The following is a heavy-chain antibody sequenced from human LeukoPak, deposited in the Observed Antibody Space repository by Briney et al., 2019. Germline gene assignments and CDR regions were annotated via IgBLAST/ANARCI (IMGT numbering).Heavy chain of an antibody. V-gene: IGHV3-21*01. J-gene: IGHJ6*03. CDR1: GFTFSSYW. D-gene: IGHD3-10*01. Sequence: PGGSLRLSCAASGFTFSSYWMSWVRQAPGKGLEWVSSISSSSSYIYYADSVKGRFTISRDNAKNSLYLQMNSLRAEDTAVYYCARDEYYYGSGTDMDVWGKGTTVTISS. CDR2: ISSSSSYI. CDR3: ARDEYYYGSGTDMDV.